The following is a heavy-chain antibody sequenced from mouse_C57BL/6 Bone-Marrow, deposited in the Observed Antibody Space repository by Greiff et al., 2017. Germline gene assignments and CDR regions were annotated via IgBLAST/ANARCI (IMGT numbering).Heavy chain of an antibody. CDR1: GFTFSSYA. J-gene: IGHJ2*01. CDR3: ARVCYYDYDDVAYYFDC. V-gene: IGHV5-4*03. Sequence: EVMLVESGGGLVKPGGSLKLSCAASGFTFSSYAMSWVRQTPEKRLEWVATISDGGSYTYYPDNVKGRFTISRDNAENNQYLQMSHLKSEDTAMYYCARVCYYDYDDVAYYFDCRGQGTTLTVSS. CDR2: ISDGGSYT. D-gene: IGHD2-4*01.